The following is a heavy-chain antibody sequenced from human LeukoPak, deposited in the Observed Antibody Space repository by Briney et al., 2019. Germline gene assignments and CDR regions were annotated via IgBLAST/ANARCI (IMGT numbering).Heavy chain of an antibody. D-gene: IGHD2-2*01. CDR1: GYTFTGYY. V-gene: IGHV1-2*02. Sequence: ASVKVSCKASGYTFTGYYMHWVRQAPGQGLEWMRWINPNSGGTNYAQKFQGRVTMTRDTSISTAYMELSRLRSDDTAVYYCARQSTSYYYYGMDVWGQGTTVTVSS. CDR2: INPNSGGT. CDR3: ARQSTSYYYYGMDV. J-gene: IGHJ6*02.